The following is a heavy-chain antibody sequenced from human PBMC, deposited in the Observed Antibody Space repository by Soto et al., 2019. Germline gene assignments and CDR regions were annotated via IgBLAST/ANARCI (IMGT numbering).Heavy chain of an antibody. J-gene: IGHJ4*02. Sequence: SETLSLTCAVSGGSISSGGYSWSWIRQPPGKGLEWIGYIYHSGSTYYNPSLKSRVTISVDRSKNQFSLKLSSVTAADTAVYYCARIVLVPAAVVDYWGQGILVTVPQ. CDR1: GGSISSGGYS. CDR2: IYHSGST. V-gene: IGHV4-30-2*01. D-gene: IGHD2-2*01. CDR3: ARIVLVPAAVVDY.